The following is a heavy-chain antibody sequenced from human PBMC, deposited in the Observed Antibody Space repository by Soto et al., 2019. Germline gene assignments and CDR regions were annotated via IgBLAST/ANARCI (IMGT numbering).Heavy chain of an antibody. CDR2: IYPGDADT. J-gene: IGHJ6*02. V-gene: IGHV5-51*01. CDR1: GYRFTSYW. Sequence: GESLKISCKGSGYRFTSYWIGWVRQMPGKGLEWMGIIYPGDADTRYSPTFQGQVTISADKSISTAYLQWSSLKASDTAMYYCERHTYGDYDRMDVWGQGTTVTVS. D-gene: IGHD4-17*01. CDR3: ERHTYGDYDRMDV.